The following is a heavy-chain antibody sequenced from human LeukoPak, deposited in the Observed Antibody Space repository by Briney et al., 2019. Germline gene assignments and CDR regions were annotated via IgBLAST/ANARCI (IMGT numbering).Heavy chain of an antibody. CDR2: ISGSGGST. CDR3: AKYYGSGSYYNVRVPFDY. D-gene: IGHD3-10*01. J-gene: IGHJ4*02. Sequence: GGSLRLSCAASGFTLSSYAMSWVRQAPGKGLEWVSAISGSGGSTYYADSVKGRFTISRDNSKNTLYLQMNSLRAEDTAVYYCAKYYGSGSYYNVRVPFDYWGQGTLVTVSS. CDR1: GFTLSSYA. V-gene: IGHV3-23*01.